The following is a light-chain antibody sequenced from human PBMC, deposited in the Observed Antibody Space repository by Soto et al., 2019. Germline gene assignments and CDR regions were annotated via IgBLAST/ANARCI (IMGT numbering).Light chain of an antibody. CDR1: QSVSSSY. Sequence: DIVLTQSAGTLSLSPGERATLSCRASQSVSSSYLAWYQQKPGQAPRLLIYGASSRATGIPDRFSGSGSGTDFTLTISRLEPEDFAVYYCQQYGSSAWTFGQGTKVDIK. CDR3: QQYGSSAWT. J-gene: IGKJ1*01. CDR2: GAS. V-gene: IGKV3-20*01.